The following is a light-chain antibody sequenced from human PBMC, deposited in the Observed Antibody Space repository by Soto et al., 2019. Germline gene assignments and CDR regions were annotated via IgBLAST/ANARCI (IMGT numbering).Light chain of an antibody. Sequence: EIVLTQSPGTLSLFPGERATFSCRASQSVSSTYLAWYQQKPGQAPRLLIYGASSRATGIPDRSSGSGSGTDFTLTISRLEPEDSAVYYCQQYGSSPRTFGQGTKVEI. CDR1: QSVSSTY. CDR3: QQYGSSPRT. V-gene: IGKV3-20*01. J-gene: IGKJ1*01. CDR2: GAS.